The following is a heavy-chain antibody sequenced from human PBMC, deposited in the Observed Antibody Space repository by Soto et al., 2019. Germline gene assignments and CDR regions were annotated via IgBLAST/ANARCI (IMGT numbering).Heavy chain of an antibody. Sequence: QVQLVQSGAEVKKPGASVKVSCKASGYTFTSYGISWVRQAPGQGLEWMGWISAYNGNTNYAQKLQGRVTMTTDTSTSTAYVERRSVRSDDTAVYYWARDPGPSDRGHPPPFGYWGQGTLVTVSS. CDR3: ARDPGPSDRGHPPPFGY. CDR1: GYTFTSYG. D-gene: IGHD3-16*01. V-gene: IGHV1-18*01. J-gene: IGHJ4*02. CDR2: ISAYNGNT.